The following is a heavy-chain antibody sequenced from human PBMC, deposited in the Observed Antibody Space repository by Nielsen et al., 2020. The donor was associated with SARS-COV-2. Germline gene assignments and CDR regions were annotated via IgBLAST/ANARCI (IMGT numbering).Heavy chain of an antibody. J-gene: IGHJ4*02. V-gene: IGHV1-3*01. CDR3: ARGLGRRSLVMCADY. D-gene: IGHD2-15*01. CDR1: GYTFTSYA. Sequence: ASVKVSCKASGYTFTSYAMHWVRQAPGQRLEWMGWINAGNGNTKYSQKFQGRVTITRDTSASTAYMELSSLRSEDTAVYYCARGLGRRSLVMCADYWGQGTLVTVSS. CDR2: INAGNGNT.